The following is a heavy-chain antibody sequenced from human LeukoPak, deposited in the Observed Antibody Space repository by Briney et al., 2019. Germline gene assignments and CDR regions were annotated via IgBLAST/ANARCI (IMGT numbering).Heavy chain of an antibody. V-gene: IGHV3-13*01. CDR2: IGTAGDT. D-gene: IGHD4-17*01. CDR1: GFTFSSSA. CDR3: ARGGLYGDYVVRPTSPILPDY. J-gene: IGHJ4*02. Sequence: GGSLRLSCAASGFTFSSSAMSWVRQAPGKGLEWVSAIGTAGDTYYPGSVKGRFTISRENAKNSLYLQMNSLRAGDTAVYYCARGGLYGDYVVRPTSPILPDYWGQGTLVTVSS.